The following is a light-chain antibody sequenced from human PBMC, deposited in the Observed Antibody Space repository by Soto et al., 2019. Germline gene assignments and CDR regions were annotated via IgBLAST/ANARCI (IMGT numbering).Light chain of an antibody. CDR1: KRFGSW. V-gene: IGKV1-5*01. CDR2: VAS. Sequence: DIQMTQSPSTLYASVGDRVTATWRASKRFGSWLAWYQQKPEKAPKLLFYVASGLESGVPSRFSGSGSGTEFTLTISSLQPDDFATYYYQQYRAFGQGTKVDIK. CDR3: QQYRA. J-gene: IGKJ1*01.